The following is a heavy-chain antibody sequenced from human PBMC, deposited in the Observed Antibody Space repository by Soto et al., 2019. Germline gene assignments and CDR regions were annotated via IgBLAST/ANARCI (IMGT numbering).Heavy chain of an antibody. J-gene: IGHJ4*02. V-gene: IGHV4-39*02. Sequence: QLQLQESGPGLVKPSETLSLTCAVTGASITRGGFHWGWIRQSPGQGLVWIGSLYSGSTYYNPSLKSRVTISADTSKNDFSLRLTSVTAADTAVYYCARRGSGHTFDYWGQGTLVTVSS. D-gene: IGHD3-10*01. CDR3: ARRGSGHTFDY. CDR1: GASITRGGFH. CDR2: LYSGST.